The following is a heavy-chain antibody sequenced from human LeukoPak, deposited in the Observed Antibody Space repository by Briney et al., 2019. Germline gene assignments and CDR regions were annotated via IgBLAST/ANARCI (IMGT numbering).Heavy chain of an antibody. J-gene: IGHJ6*03. Sequence: PGGSLRLSCAASGFTFSSYSMNWVRQAPGKGLEWVSSISSSSSYIYYADSVKGRFTISRDSAKNSLYLQMNSLRAEDTAVYYCARDGGGGRYCSSTSCPLAGTVYYYMDVWGKGTTVTVSS. CDR1: GFTFSSYS. V-gene: IGHV3-21*01. D-gene: IGHD2-2*01. CDR2: ISSSSSYI. CDR3: ARDGGGGRYCSSTSCPLAGTVYYYMDV.